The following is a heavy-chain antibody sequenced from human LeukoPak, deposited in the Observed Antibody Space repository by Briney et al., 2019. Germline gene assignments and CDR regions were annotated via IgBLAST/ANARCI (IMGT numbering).Heavy chain of an antibody. D-gene: IGHD2-2*01. CDR2: IYYSGST. CDR3: ASTNCSSDRCYGANWFDL. CDR1: GCSISRRDYY. V-gene: IGHV4-30-4*01. Sequence: SETLSLTCPFCGCSISRRDYYWLWLRQPPGTGLVWLGYIYYSGSTFRYSPSLKSRVTISVDTSKNQCSLRLNSVTVADSAVYYCASTNCSSDRCYGANWFDLWGQGTLVSVSS. J-gene: IGHJ5*02.